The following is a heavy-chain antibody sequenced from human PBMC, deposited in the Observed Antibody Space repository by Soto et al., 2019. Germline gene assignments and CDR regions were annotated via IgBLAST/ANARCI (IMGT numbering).Heavy chain of an antibody. CDR2: ICYSGSS. CDR1: GGSISSYY. D-gene: IGHD6-19*01. J-gene: IGHJ5*02. V-gene: IGHV4-59*01. CDR3: ARTNAVAGYNWFEP. Sequence: SETLSLTCTVSGGSISSYYWSWIRQPPGKGLEWIGYICYSGSSNYNPSLKSRVTISVDTSKNQFSLKLSSVTAADTAVYYCARTNAVAGYNWFEPWGQGTMVTVSS.